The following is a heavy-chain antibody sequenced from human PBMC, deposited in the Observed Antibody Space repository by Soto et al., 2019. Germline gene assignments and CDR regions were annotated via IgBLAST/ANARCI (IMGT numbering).Heavy chain of an antibody. CDR3: ARDRWMSRANWFDP. V-gene: IGHV4-59*12. Sequence: QVELQQSGPGLVKASETLSLSCTVFGGSIDSYYWSWIRQAPGKGLEWIGHISDSGTTNYNPSLGSRVTIPVDPSRKLFSLKLSSVTAADSAVYFCARDRWMSRANWFDPWGPGTLVTVSS. CDR1: GGSIDSYY. J-gene: IGHJ5*02. D-gene: IGHD2-2*03. CDR2: ISDSGTT.